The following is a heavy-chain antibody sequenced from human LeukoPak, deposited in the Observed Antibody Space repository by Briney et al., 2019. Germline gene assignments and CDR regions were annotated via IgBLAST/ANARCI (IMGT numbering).Heavy chain of an antibody. CDR1: GFTFSNFA. D-gene: IGHD2-15*01. V-gene: IGHV3-23*01. CDR3: AKGWWGDA. J-gene: IGHJ6*02. CDR2: FSSNNNST. Sequence: GGSLGLSCAASGFTFSNFAMTWVRQAPGKGLEWVSTFSSNNNSTHYADSVKGRFTISRGNSKNTLYLQMSGLRAEDTAVYFCAKGWWGDAWGQGTTVTVSS.